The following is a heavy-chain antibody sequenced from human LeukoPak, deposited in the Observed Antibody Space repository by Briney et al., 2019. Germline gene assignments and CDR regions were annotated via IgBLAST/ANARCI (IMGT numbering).Heavy chain of an antibody. CDR2: IFHSGST. CDR3: ARASYGSGSYKY. V-gene: IGHV4-59*11. D-gene: IGHD3-10*01. J-gene: IGHJ4*02. Sequence: SETLSLTCTVSGGSINSHFWSWVRQPPGKRLEGIGYIFHSGSTNYNPSLTSRGTISVDTCKNQFSLRLTSVTAADTAVYYCARASYGSGSYKYWGQGTLVTVSS. CDR1: GGSINSHF.